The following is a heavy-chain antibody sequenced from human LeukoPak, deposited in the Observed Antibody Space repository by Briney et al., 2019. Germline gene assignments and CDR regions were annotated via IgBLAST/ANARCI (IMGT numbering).Heavy chain of an antibody. J-gene: IGHJ4*02. Sequence: GGSLRLSCAASGFTFSSYWMNWVRQAPGKGLVWVSRIASDGSSTNYADSVKGRFTISRDNAKNTLYLQMNSLRAEDTAVYYCARVGATSYYWGQGTLVTVSS. CDR1: GFTFSSYW. CDR3: ARVGATSYY. V-gene: IGHV3-74*01. D-gene: IGHD1-26*01. CDR2: IASDGSST.